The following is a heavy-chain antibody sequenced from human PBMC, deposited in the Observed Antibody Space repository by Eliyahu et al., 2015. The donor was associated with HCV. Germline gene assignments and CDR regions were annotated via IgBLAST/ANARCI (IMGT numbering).Heavy chain of an antibody. D-gene: IGHD6-25*01. V-gene: IGHV3-23*01. CDR2: FSGSGT. J-gene: IGHJ1*01. Sequence: EVQLLESGGGLVQPGGSLRLSCTASGFSLXSSAMSWIRQAPGKXLEWVSAFSGSGTYYADSVRGRFTISRDDSKNTLFLEMNTLRDEDTAVYYCAKVTAAWGQGTLVTVSS. CDR3: AKVTAA. CDR1: GFSLXSSA.